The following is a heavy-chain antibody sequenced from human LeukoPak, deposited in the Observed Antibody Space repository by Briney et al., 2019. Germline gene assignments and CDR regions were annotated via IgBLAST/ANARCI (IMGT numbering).Heavy chain of an antibody. J-gene: IGHJ6*02. CDR3: ARVTTWYYGMDV. CDR1: GESISGFY. V-gene: IGHV4-59*08. D-gene: IGHD1-14*01. CDR2: IYYSGST. Sequence: PSETLSLTCTVSGESISGFYWNWIRQPPGKGLEWIGYIYYSGSTNYNPSLKSRVTISVDTSKNQFSLKLSSVTAADAAVYYCARVTTWYYGMDVWGQGTAVTVSS.